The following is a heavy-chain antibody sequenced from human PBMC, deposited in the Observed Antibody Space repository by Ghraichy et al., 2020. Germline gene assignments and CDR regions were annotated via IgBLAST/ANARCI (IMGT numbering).Heavy chain of an antibody. V-gene: IGHV3-23*01. J-gene: IGHJ6*02. Sequence: GGSLRLPCAASGFTFSSYAMSWVRQAPGKGLEWVSGISGRGHNTYYADSVKGRFTISRDNSKNTLFLQVNSLRAEDTALYYCAKDGGDHTAMASPFYYGLDVWGQGTTVTVSS. CDR2: ISGRGHNT. D-gene: IGHD5-18*01. CDR3: AKDGGDHTAMASPFYYGLDV. CDR1: GFTFSSYA.